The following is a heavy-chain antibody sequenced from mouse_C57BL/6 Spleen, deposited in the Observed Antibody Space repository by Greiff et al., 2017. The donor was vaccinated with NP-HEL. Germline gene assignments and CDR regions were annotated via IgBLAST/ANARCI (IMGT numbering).Heavy chain of an antibody. J-gene: IGHJ4*01. D-gene: IGHD1-1*01. CDR3: ARAPGSSLYYAMDY. CDR2: IHPNSGST. CDR1: GYTFTSYW. Sequence: VQLQQPGAELVKPGASVKLSCKASGYTFTSYWMHWVKQRPGQGLEWIGMIHPNSGSTNYNEKFKSKATLTVDKSSSTAYMQLSSLTSEDSAVYYCARAPGSSLYYAMDYWGQGTSVTVSS. V-gene: IGHV1-64*01.